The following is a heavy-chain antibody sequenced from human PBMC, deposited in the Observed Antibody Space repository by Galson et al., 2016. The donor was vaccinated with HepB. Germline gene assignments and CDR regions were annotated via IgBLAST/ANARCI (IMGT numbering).Heavy chain of an antibody. J-gene: IGHJ6*02. Sequence: SLRLSCAASGFTFSDYYMSWIRQAPGKGLEWVSYISPSGSTIYYADSVKGRFTMSRDNGKDSLQLQMNSLRAEDTAVYYCARVLHRGYSYGYDSGMDVWGQGTTVTVSS. V-gene: IGHV3-11*01. CDR3: ARVLHRGYSYGYDSGMDV. CDR1: GFTFSDYY. CDR2: ISPSGSTI. D-gene: IGHD5-18*01.